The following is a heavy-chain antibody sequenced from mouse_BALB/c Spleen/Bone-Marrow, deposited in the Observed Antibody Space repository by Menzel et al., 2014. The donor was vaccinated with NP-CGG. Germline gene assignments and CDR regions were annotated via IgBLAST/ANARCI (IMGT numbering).Heavy chain of an antibody. CDR1: GYSFTGYF. J-gene: IGHJ3*01. CDR2: INPYNGDT. CDR3: GRSYGYCDWFAN. V-gene: IGHV1-37*01. Sequence: VQLPQSGPELVKPGPSVKIPCKASGYSFTGYFMNRVKQSRGKSLEWIGRINPYNGDTFYKQKFKGKATLTVDTSSSTALMEILSLTSEDSAVYYCGRSYGYCDWFANWGQGTLVTVSA. D-gene: IGHD2-2*01.